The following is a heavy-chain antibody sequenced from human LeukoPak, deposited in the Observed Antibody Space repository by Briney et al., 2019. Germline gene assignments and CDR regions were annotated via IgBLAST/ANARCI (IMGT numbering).Heavy chain of an antibody. CDR2: ISSDGSNK. V-gene: IGHV3-30*04. CDR1: GFTFSSYA. D-gene: IGHD2-2*01. Sequence: PGGSLRLSCAASGFTFSSYAMHWVRQAPGKGLEWAAVISSDGSNKYYADSVKGRFTITRNNSKNTLYLQMNSRRAEDTAVYYCARDSVAPAVHYYFDYWGQGTLVTVSS. CDR3: ARDSVAPAVHYYFDY. J-gene: IGHJ4*02.